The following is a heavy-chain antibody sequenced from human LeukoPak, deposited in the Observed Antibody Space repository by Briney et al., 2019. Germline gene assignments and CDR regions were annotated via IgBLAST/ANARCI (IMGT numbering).Heavy chain of an antibody. D-gene: IGHD3-3*01. Sequence: PGGSLRLSCAASGFTFSSYAMHWVRQAPGKGLEWVAVISYDGSNKYYADSVKGRFTISRDNSKNTLYLQMNSLRAEDTAVYYCARDLEHYDFWSGYYYWGQGTLVTVSS. V-gene: IGHV3-30-3*01. CDR3: ARDLEHYDFWSGYYY. CDR2: ISYDGSNK. J-gene: IGHJ4*02. CDR1: GFTFSSYA.